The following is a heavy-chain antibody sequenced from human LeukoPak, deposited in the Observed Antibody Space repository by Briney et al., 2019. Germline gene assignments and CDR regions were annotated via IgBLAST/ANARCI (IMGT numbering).Heavy chain of an antibody. Sequence: TGGSLRLSCAASGFTFSSYAMNWVRQAPGKGLEWVSGISGSGSGSNTYYADSVKGRFTISRDNSKNTLYLQLNSLRGDDTAVYYCARNSGWYRVSWGQGTLVTVSS. J-gene: IGHJ4*02. D-gene: IGHD6-19*01. CDR1: GFTFSSYA. V-gene: IGHV3-23*01. CDR2: ISGSGSGSNT. CDR3: ARNSGWYRVS.